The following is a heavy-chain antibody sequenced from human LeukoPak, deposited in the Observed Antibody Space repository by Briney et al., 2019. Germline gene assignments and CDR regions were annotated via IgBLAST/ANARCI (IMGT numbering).Heavy chain of an antibody. Sequence: PGGSLRLSCAASGFTFSSYSMNWVRQAPGKGLEWVSSISSSSSYIYYADSVKGRFTISRDNAKNTLYLQMNSLRAEDTAVYYCAKDPAIAVAGYFDYWGQGTLVTVSS. CDR2: ISSSSSYI. CDR3: AKDPAIAVAGYFDY. D-gene: IGHD6-19*01. CDR1: GFTFSSYS. J-gene: IGHJ4*02. V-gene: IGHV3-21*04.